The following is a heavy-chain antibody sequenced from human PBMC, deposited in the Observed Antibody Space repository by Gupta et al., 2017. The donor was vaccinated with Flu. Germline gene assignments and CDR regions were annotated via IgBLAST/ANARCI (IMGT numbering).Heavy chain of an antibody. D-gene: IGHD3-22*01. J-gene: IGHJ3*02. Sequence: EVQLVEPGGGLVQPGRSLRLSCAASGFTFDDYAMHWVRQAPGKGLEWVSGISWNSGSIGYADSVKGRFTISRDNAKNSLYLQMNSLRAEDTALYYCAKSGVGSSGYRDAFDIWGQGTMVTVSS. V-gene: IGHV3-9*01. CDR2: ISWNSGSI. CDR3: AKSGVGSSGYRDAFDI. CDR1: GFTFDDYA.